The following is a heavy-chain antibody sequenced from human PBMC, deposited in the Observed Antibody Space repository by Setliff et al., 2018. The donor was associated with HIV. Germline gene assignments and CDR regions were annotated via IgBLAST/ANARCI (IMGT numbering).Heavy chain of an antibody. D-gene: IGHD3-16*01. CDR1: GYSFNDNW. J-gene: IGHJ5*01. CDR2: IYPDDSAT. Sequence: PGESLKISCQGFGYSFNDNWIGWVRQMPGKGLEWMGIIYPDDSATRYSPSFQGQVTISAYKSINTAYLRWRSLRASDTAIYFCAKHGFERKSPYNWFDSWGQGTLVTVSS. V-gene: IGHV5-51*01. CDR3: AKHGFERKSPYNWFDS.